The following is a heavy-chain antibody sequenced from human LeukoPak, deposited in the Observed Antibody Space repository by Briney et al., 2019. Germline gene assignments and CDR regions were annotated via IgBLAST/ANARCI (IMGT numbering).Heavy chain of an antibody. Sequence: SETLSLTCTVSGDLISTNSYYWGWIRQPPERGLEWIGSFYYSGSTYYHPSLKSRVTMSVDTSENKFSLYLSSVTAADTAVYYCARTAGVAVAGSRQYFDYWGQGTLVTVSS. CDR3: ARTAGVAVAGSRQYFDY. V-gene: IGHV4-39*01. D-gene: IGHD6-19*01. CDR2: FYYSGST. CDR1: GDLISTNSYY. J-gene: IGHJ4*02.